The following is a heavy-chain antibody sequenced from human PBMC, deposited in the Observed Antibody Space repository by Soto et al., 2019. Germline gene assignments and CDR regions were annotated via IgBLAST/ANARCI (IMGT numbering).Heavy chain of an antibody. Sequence: EVQLVESGGGLVQPGGSLRVSCAASGFTFSDYWMSWVRQAPGKGPEWVANIKFDGSEKQYVDSVKGRFSISRDKSRNSLCMQMNSLRAGDTAVYYCVKDGGYCSSTTCYSPRNHYFDSWGQGTLVTVSS. CDR2: IKFDGSEK. CDR1: GFTFSDYW. V-gene: IGHV3-7*03. CDR3: VKDGGYCSSTTCYSPRNHYFDS. J-gene: IGHJ4*02. D-gene: IGHD2-2*01.